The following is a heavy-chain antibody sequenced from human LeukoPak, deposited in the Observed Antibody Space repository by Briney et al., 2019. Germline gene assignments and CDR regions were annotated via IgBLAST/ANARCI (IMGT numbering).Heavy chain of an antibody. J-gene: IGHJ6*03. CDR2: ISSSSSYI. CDR1: GFTFSSYS. CDR3: ARHPVRLNYYYYYYMDV. Sequence: PRGSLRLFCAASGFTFSSYSMNWVRQAPGKGLEWVSSISSSSSYIYYADSVKGRFTISRDNAKNSLYLQMNSLRAEDTAVYYCARHPVRLNYYYYYYMDVWGKGTTVTVSS. D-gene: IGHD1-1*01. V-gene: IGHV3-21*01.